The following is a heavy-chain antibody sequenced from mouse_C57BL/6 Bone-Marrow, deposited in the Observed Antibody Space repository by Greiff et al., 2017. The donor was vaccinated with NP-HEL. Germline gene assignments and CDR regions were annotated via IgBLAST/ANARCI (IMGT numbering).Heavy chain of an antibody. Sequence: DVQLQESVAELVRPGASVKLSCTASGFNIKNTYMHWVKQRPEQGLEWIGRIDPANGNTKYAPKFQGKATITADTSSNTAYLQFSSLTSEDTAIYYCAAYYYGSSLYYFDYWGQGTTLTVSS. CDR3: AAYYYGSSLYYFDY. V-gene: IGHV14-3*01. CDR2: IDPANGNT. CDR1: GFNIKNTY. J-gene: IGHJ2*01. D-gene: IGHD1-1*01.